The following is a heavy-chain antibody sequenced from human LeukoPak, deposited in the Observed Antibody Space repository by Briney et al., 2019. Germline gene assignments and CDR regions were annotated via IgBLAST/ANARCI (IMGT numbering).Heavy chain of an antibody. CDR3: ATDRAWFDP. J-gene: IGHJ5*02. CDR1: GITFSTAW. Sequence: SGGALLLSGAASGITFSTAWMSGFRQAPGKGLEGVGRIKSKIGGATADYAARVKDKFTISRDDSKNTLYLQMNSLKTEDTAVYYCATDRAWFDPWGQGTLVTVSS. V-gene: IGHV3-15*01. D-gene: IGHD3-10*01. CDR2: IKSKIGGATA.